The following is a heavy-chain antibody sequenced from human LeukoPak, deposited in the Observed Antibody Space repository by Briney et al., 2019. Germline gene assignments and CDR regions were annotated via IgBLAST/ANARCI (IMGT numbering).Heavy chain of an antibody. CDR2: ISGSGGST. Sequence: PGGSLRLSCAASRFTFSSYAMSWVRQAPGKGLEWVSTISGSGGSTYYADSVKGRFTISRDNSKSTLYLQMDSLRAEDTAVYYCAKDSKYNWNFLDYWGQGTLVTVSS. CDR1: RFTFSSYA. V-gene: IGHV3-23*01. D-gene: IGHD1-7*01. J-gene: IGHJ4*02. CDR3: AKDSKYNWNFLDY.